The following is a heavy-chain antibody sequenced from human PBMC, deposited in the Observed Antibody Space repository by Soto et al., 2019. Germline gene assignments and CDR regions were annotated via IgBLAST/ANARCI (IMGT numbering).Heavy chain of an antibody. CDR2: INIGNGNT. Sequence: EASVKVSCKASGYTFTFYTIHWVRQAPGQSLEWMGWINIGNGNTKYSQKFQGRVTITRDTSASTAYMELSSLRSEDTAVYYCARPYYYDSSGYSDPFGYDYWGQGTLVTVSS. D-gene: IGHD3-22*01. V-gene: IGHV1-3*04. J-gene: IGHJ4*02. CDR3: ARPYYYDSSGYSDPFGYDY. CDR1: GYTFTFYT.